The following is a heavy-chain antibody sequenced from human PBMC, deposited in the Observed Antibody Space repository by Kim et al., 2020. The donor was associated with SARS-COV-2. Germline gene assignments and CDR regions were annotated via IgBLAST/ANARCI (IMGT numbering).Heavy chain of an antibody. CDR3: ATECGGYCSSTSCYRACAFDI. J-gene: IGHJ3*02. D-gene: IGHD2-2*01. CDR2: ISSSGSTI. Sequence: GGSLRLSCAASGFTFSDYYMSWIRQAPGKGLEWVSYISSSGSTIYYADSVKGRFTISRDNAKNSLYLQMNSLRAEDTAVYYCATECGGYCSSTSCYRACAFDIWGQGTMVTVSS. V-gene: IGHV3-11*04. CDR1: GFTFSDYY.